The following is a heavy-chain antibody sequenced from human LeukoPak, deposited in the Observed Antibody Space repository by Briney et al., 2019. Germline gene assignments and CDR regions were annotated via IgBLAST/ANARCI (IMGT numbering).Heavy chain of an antibody. J-gene: IGHJ4*02. V-gene: IGHV7-4-1*02. CDR2: INTNTGNP. CDR1: GYTFTNYG. Sequence: GASVKVSCKTSGYTFTNYGINWVRQAPGQGLEWMGWINTNTGNPTYAQGFTGRLVFSLDTSVSTAYLQISSLKAEDTAVYYCARGAGLLWFGEFFTFDYWGQGTLVTVSS. D-gene: IGHD3-10*01. CDR3: ARGAGLLWFGEFFTFDY.